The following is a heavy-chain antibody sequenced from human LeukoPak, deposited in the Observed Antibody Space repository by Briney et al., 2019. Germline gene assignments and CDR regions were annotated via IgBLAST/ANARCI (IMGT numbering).Heavy chain of an antibody. CDR2: ISYDGSNK. CDR1: GFTFSSYA. J-gene: IGHJ4*02. CDR3: ARERGGPRVAVAGTLDY. Sequence: PGGSLRLSCAASGFTFSSYAMHWVRQAPGKGLEWVAVISYDGSNKYYADSVKGRFTISRDNSKNTLYLQMNSLSAEDTAVYYCARERGGPRVAVAGTLDYWGQGTLVTVSS. V-gene: IGHV3-30-3*01. D-gene: IGHD6-19*01.